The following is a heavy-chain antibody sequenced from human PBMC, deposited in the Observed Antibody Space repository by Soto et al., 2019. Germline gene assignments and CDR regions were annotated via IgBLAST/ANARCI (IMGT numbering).Heavy chain of an antibody. V-gene: IGHV1-46*01. D-gene: IGHD1-7*01. CDR3: ARAATSVELPYDY. J-gene: IGHJ4*02. Sequence: QVQLVQSGAEVKKPGASVKVSCKASGYTLTNYDMHWVRQAPGQGLEWMGIFNPRGGSTSLAQKFQGRVTMTWDTSTTTVYMDVSSLTSDYAAVYYCARAATSVELPYDYWGQGTLVTVSS. CDR2: FNPRGGST. CDR1: GYTLTNYD.